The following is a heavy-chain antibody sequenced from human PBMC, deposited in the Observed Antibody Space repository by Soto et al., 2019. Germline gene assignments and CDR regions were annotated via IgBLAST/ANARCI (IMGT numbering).Heavy chain of an antibody. D-gene: IGHD2-15*01. CDR1: GYTFTSYG. V-gene: IGHV1-18*04. Sequence: QVQLVQSGAEVKKPGASVKVSCKASGYTFTSYGISWVRQAPGQGLEWMGWISAYNGNTNYAQKLQGRVTMTTDTSTSTAYMELRSLRSDDTAVYYCARDPGSLYCSGGSCYCDYWGQGNLVAVSS. CDR3: ARDPGSLYCSGGSCYCDY. J-gene: IGHJ4*02. CDR2: ISAYNGNT.